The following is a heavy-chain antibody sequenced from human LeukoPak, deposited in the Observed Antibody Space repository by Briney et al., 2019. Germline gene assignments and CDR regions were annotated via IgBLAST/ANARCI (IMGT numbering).Heavy chain of an antibody. CDR2: IYNGGRT. J-gene: IGHJ3*01. CDR3: ARVGYYYDSSGNSHEAFDA. Sequence: GGSLRLSCATSGFTFSSYAMSWVRQAPGKGLECVSVIYNGGRTYYADSVKGRFTVSRDSSRHTLYLQMNSLRAEDTAVYYCARVGYYYDSSGNSHEAFDAWGQGTKVTVSS. V-gene: IGHV3-66*01. CDR1: GFTFSSYA. D-gene: IGHD3-22*01.